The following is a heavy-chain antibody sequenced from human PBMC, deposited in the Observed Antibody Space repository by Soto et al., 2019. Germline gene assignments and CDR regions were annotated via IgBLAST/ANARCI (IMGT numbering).Heavy chain of an antibody. V-gene: IGHV3-48*03. CDR2: ISSSGSTI. J-gene: IGHJ6*02. CDR1: GFTFSSYE. D-gene: IGHD3-22*01. CDR3: ARALKVVVNATGETYYYYYGMDV. Sequence: GGSLRLSCAASGFTFSSYEMNWVRQAPGKGLEWVSYISSSGSTIYYADSVKGRFTISRDNAKNSLYLQMNSLRAEDTAVYYCARALKVVVNATGETYYYYYGMDVWGQGTTVTVSS.